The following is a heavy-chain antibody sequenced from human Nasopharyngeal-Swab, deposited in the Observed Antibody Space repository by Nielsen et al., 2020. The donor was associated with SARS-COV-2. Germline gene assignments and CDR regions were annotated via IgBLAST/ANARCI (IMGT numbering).Heavy chain of an antibody. V-gene: IGHV3-48*02. J-gene: IGHJ6*02. Sequence: WIRQPPGKGLEWVSYISGGSRAIYYADSVKGRFTISRDNGKNSLYLQMSSLRDKDTAVYYCARDSRVAYSMDVWGQGTTVTVSS. CDR2: ISGGSRAI. D-gene: IGHD2-15*01. CDR3: ARDSRVAYSMDV.